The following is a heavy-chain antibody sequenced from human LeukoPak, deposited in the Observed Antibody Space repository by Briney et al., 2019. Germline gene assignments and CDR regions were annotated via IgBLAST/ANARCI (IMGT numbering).Heavy chain of an antibody. Sequence: GGSLRLSCAASGFTFDDYTMHWVRQAPGKGLEWVSLISWDGGSTYYADSVKGRFTISRDNSKNSLYLQMNSLRTEDTALYYCAKDNAASGYYGMDVWGQGTTVTVSS. V-gene: IGHV3-43*01. D-gene: IGHD2-15*01. J-gene: IGHJ6*02. CDR3: AKDNAASGYYGMDV. CDR1: GFTFDDYT. CDR2: ISWDGGST.